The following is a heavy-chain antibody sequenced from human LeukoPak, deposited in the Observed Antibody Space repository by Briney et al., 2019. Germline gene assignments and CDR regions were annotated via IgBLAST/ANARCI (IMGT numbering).Heavy chain of an antibody. J-gene: IGHJ4*02. CDR1: GGSISSYY. V-gene: IGHV4-59*01. D-gene: IGHD5-12*01. CDR3: AREGTITAYNFDY. CDR2: IYYSGST. Sequence: SETLSLTCTVSGGSISSYYWSWIRQPPGKGLEWIGYIYYSGSTNYNPSLKSRVTISVDTSKNQFSLKLSSVTAADTAVYYCAREGTITAYNFDYWGQGTLVTVSS.